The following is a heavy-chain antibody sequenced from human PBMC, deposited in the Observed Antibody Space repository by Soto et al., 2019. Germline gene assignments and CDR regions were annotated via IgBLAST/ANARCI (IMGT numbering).Heavy chain of an antibody. Sequence: QVQLVQSGAEEKKPGASVKVSCKASGYTFTSYAMHWVRQAPGQRLEWMGWINAGNGNTKYSQKIQGRVTITRDTSASKAYMELSSLRSEETAVYYCARSSGYYLIDDYWGQGTLVTVSS. V-gene: IGHV1-3*05. CDR2: INAGNGNT. J-gene: IGHJ4*02. CDR3: ARSSGYYLIDDY. D-gene: IGHD3-22*01. CDR1: GYTFTSYA.